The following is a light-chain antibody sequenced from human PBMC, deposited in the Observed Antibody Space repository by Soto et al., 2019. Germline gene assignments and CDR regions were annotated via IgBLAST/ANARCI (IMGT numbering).Light chain of an antibody. V-gene: IGKV1-13*02. CDR1: QGISNA. Sequence: AIQLTQSPSSLSASVGDTVTINCRASQGISNALAWYQQIPGKPPKLLIYDASTLESGVPSRFSGSGSGTDFTLTISSLQPRDFATYYCQQFNGFPTFGQGTRLEIQ. J-gene: IGKJ5*01. CDR3: QQFNGFPT. CDR2: DAS.